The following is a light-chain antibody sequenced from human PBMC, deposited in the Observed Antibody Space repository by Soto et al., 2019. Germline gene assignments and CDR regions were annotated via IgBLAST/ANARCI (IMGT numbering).Light chain of an antibody. J-gene: IGKJ2*01. V-gene: IGKV3-20*01. Sequence: EIVLTQSPGTPSLSPGERATLSCRASQSIYINYLAWYQHKPGQAPRLLISGASTRATGIPDRFSGSGSGTDFTLTISRLDPEDFAVYFCQQYGSSPYTFGQGTNVEIK. CDR2: GAS. CDR3: QQYGSSPYT. CDR1: QSIYINY.